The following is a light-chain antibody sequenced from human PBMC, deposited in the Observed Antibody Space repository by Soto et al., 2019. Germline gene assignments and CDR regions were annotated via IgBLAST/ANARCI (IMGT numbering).Light chain of an antibody. V-gene: IGKV3-20*01. CDR3: QGYCDTPPAHT. J-gene: IGKJ2*01. CDR1: QSLSNRN. Sequence: EIVLTQSPGILSLFPGERATLACRASQSLSNRNLAWYQQKPGQAPSLLIFGASNRAPGIPDRFSGSGSGRDFSLTITRLEPDDVSMYYCQGYCDTPPAHTFGRGTKLEIK. CDR2: GAS.